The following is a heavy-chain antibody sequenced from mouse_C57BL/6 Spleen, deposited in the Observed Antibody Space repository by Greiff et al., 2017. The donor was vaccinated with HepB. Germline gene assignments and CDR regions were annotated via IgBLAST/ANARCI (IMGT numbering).Heavy chain of an antibody. J-gene: IGHJ2*01. CDR1: GYTFTDYE. D-gene: IGHD2-3*01. V-gene: IGHV1-15*01. Sequence: QVQLQQSGAELVRPGASVTLSCKASGYTFTDYEMHWVKQTPVHGLEWIGAIDPETGGTAYNQKFKGKAILTADKSSSTAYMELRSLTSEDSAVYYCTRRTADGYLDYWGQGTTLTVSS. CDR2: IDPETGGT. CDR3: TRRTADGYLDY.